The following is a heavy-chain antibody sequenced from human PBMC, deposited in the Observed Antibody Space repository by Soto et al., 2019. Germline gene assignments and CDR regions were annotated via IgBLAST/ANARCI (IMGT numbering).Heavy chain of an antibody. Sequence: QSGGSLRLSCAASGFTFSSYAMSWVRQAPGKGLEWVSAISGSGGSTYYADSVKGRFTISRDNSKNTLYLQMNSLRAEDTAVYYCAKAEGITIFGVVTTHFDYWGQGTLVTVSS. D-gene: IGHD3-3*01. CDR3: AKAEGITIFGVVTTHFDY. V-gene: IGHV3-23*01. CDR1: GFTFSSYA. CDR2: ISGSGGST. J-gene: IGHJ4*02.